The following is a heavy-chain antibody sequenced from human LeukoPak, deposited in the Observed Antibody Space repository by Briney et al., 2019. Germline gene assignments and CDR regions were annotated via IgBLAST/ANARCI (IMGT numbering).Heavy chain of an antibody. Sequence: PGGSLRLSCAASGFTFSSYSMNWVRQAPGKGLEWVSSISSSSCYIYYADSVKGRFTISRDNSKNTLYLQMNSLRAEDTAVYYCARGGGDLAYCGGDCFSDAFDIWGQGTMVTVSS. D-gene: IGHD2-21*02. CDR1: GFTFSSYS. CDR3: ARGGGDLAYCGGDCFSDAFDI. CDR2: ISSSSCYI. J-gene: IGHJ3*02. V-gene: IGHV3-21*04.